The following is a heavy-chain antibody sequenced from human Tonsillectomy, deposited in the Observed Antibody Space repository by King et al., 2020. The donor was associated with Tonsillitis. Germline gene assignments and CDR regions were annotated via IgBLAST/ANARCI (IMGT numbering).Heavy chain of an antibody. CDR2: ISAYSGNT. CDR3: AREQGGVYSVFDFDY. D-gene: IGHD5/OR15-5a*01. CDR1: GYTFSSYV. Sequence: QLVQSGAEVKKPGASLRVSCTASGYTFSSYVITWVRPAPGQGLEWMGWISAYSGNTKYAQRLQGRVTMTTDNSTSTAYMELRSLRSDDTAVYFCAREQGGVYSVFDFDYWGQGPLVTVSS. V-gene: IGHV1-18*01. J-gene: IGHJ4*02.